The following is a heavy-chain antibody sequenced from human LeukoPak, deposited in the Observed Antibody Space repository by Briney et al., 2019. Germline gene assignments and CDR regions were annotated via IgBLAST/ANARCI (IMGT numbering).Heavy chain of an antibody. D-gene: IGHD3-3*01. CDR2: IYYSGST. J-gene: IGHJ4*02. Sequence: PSETPSLTCTVSGGSISSYYWSWIRQPPGKGLEWIGYIYYSGSTNYNPSLKSRVTISVDTSKNQFSLKLSSVTAADTAVYYCARSSSGYYDFWSLNYHFDYWGQGTLVTVSS. CDR3: ARSSSGYYDFWSLNYHFDY. V-gene: IGHV4-59*01. CDR1: GGSISSYY.